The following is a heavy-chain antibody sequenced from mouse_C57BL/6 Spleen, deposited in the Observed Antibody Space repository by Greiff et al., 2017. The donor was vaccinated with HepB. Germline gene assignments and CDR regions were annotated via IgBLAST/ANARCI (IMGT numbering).Heavy chain of an antibody. CDR3: ARGGVVARYFDV. CDR2: IYPGSGST. D-gene: IGHD1-1*01. Sequence: QVQLKQPGAELVKPGASVKMSCKASGYTFTSYWITWVKQRPGQGLEWIGDIYPGSGSTNYNEKFKSKATLTVDTSSSTAYMQLSSLTSEDSAVYYCARGGVVARYFDVWGTGTTVTVSS. V-gene: IGHV1-55*01. J-gene: IGHJ1*03. CDR1: GYTFTSYW.